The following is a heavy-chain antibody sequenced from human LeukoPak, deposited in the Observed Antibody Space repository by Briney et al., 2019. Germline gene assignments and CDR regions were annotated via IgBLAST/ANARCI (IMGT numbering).Heavy chain of an antibody. J-gene: IGHJ4*02. CDR3: AKEGDYGDYGCFDY. V-gene: IGHV3-30*18. CDR2: ISYDGSNK. Sequence: GESLRLSCAASGFTFSSYGMHWVRQAPGKGLEWVAVISYDGSNKYYADSVKGRFTISRDNSKNTLYLQMNSLRAEDTAVYYCAKEGDYGDYGCFDYWGQGTLVTVSS. CDR1: GFTFSSYG. D-gene: IGHD4-17*01.